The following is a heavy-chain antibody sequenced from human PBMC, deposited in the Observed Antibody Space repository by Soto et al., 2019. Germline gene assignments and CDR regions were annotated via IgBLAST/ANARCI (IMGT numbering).Heavy chain of an antibody. J-gene: IGHJ6*02. CDR2: IKEDGSEK. V-gene: IGHV3-7*03. CDR1: GFSFSNSW. CDR3: AREARPDVPRDLIIRQRANIWGGCPSGGIGHYSDGMEI. D-gene: IGHD3-3*01. Sequence: RLSCAASGFSFSNSWMTWVRQAPGKGLEWVANIKEDGSEKYYVDSLKGRFTISRDNAKNSIYLQMTGLRADDTAVYFCAREARPDVPRDLIIRQRANIWGGCPSGGIGHYSDGMEIGRQETTLTVSS.